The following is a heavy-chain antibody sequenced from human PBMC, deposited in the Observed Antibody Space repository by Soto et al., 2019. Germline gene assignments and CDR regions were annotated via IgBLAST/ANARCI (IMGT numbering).Heavy chain of an antibody. Sequence: PSETLSLTXTVSGDSISSGGYYWSWIRQPPGKALEWIAYISDSGTTYYNPSLKSRVTISVDPSKNQFSLKLNSVTAADTAVYFCARVSASGGPVGTNWFDPWGQGILDTVSS. CDR3: ARVSASGGPVGTNWFDP. CDR1: GDSISSGGYY. J-gene: IGHJ5*02. D-gene: IGHD1-7*01. V-gene: IGHV4-31*02. CDR2: ISDSGTT.